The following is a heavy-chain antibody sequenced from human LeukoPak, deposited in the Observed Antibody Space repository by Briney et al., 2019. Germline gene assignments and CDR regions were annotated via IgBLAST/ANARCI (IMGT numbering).Heavy chain of an antibody. CDR2: ISGSGGNT. V-gene: IGHV3-23*01. CDR1: GFTFSTYP. Sequence: PGGSLRLSCAASGFTFSTYPMTWVRQAPGKGLEWVSGISGSGGNTYYADSVKGRFTISRDNAKNSLYLQMDSLRDEDTAVYYCARVFLNYYGSGSPSDYWGQGTLVTVSS. J-gene: IGHJ4*02. CDR3: ARVFLNYYGSGSPSDY. D-gene: IGHD3-10*01.